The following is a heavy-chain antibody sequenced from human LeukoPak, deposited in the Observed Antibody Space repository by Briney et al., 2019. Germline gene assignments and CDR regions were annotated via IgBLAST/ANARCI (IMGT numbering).Heavy chain of an antibody. CDR1: GFTFSSYS. V-gene: IGHV3-7*04. J-gene: IGHJ4*02. Sequence: PGGSLRLSCAASGFTFSSYSMNWVRRAPGKGLEWVANIMQDGSEKYYVDSVKGRFTISRDNAKNSLYLQMNSLKAEDTAVYYCARHSAGYTTFFDYWGQGTLVTVSS. CDR3: ARHSAGYTTFFDY. CDR2: IMQDGSEK. D-gene: IGHD5-24*01.